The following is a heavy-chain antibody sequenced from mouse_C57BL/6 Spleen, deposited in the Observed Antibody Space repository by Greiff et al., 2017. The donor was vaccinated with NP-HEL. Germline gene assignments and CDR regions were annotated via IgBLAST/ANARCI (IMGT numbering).Heavy chain of an antibody. D-gene: IGHD2-2*01. V-gene: IGHV1-9*01. J-gene: IGHJ4*01. CDR1: GYTFTGYW. CDR3: ARRESTSVTTKGARDAMDY. Sequence: VQLQQSGAELMKPGASVKLSCKATGYTFTGYWIEWVKQRPGHGLEWIGEILPGSGSTNYNEKFKGKATFTADTSSNTAYMQLSSLTTEDSAIYYCARRESTSVTTKGARDAMDYWGQGTSVTVSS. CDR2: ILPGSGST.